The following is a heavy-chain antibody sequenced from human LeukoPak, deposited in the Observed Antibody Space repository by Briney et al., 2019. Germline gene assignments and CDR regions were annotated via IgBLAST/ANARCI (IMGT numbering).Heavy chain of an antibody. CDR2: ISSSSSYI. CDR3: AREVSELLPLLYYFDY. J-gene: IGHJ4*02. Sequence: GGSLRLSCAASGFTFSSHSMNWVRQAPGKGLEWVSSISSSSSYIYYADSVKGRFTISRDNAKNSLYLQMNSLRAEDTAVYYCAREVSELLPLLYYFDYWGQGALVTVSS. D-gene: IGHD1-26*01. CDR1: GFTFSSHS. V-gene: IGHV3-21*01.